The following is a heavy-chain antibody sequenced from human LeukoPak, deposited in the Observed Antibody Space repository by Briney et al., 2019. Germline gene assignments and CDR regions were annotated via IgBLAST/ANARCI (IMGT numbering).Heavy chain of an antibody. CDR1: GFTSSSYS. CDR2: ISSSSSYI. V-gene: IGHV3-21*01. D-gene: IGHD3-22*01. J-gene: IGHJ4*02. Sequence: GSLRLSCAASGFTSSSYSMNWVRQAPGKGLEWVSSISSSSSYIYYADSVKGRFTISRDNAKNSLYLQMNSLRAEDTAVYYCARGCSSGYYVDYWGQGTLVTVSS. CDR3: ARGCSSGYYVDY.